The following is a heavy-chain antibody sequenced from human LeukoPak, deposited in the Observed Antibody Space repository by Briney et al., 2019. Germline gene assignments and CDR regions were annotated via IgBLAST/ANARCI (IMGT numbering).Heavy chain of an antibody. D-gene: IGHD2-2*02. CDR3: ARGSGSSLPAAIHPYYYYGMDV. CDR1: GGSFSGYY. V-gene: IGHV4-34*01. CDR2: INHSGST. Sequence: SETLSLTCAVYGGSFSGYYWSRLRQPPGKGLEWIGEINHSGSTNYNPSLKSRVTISVDTSKNQFSLKLSSVTAADTAVYYCARGSGSSLPAAIHPYYYYGMDVWGQGTTVTVSS. J-gene: IGHJ6*02.